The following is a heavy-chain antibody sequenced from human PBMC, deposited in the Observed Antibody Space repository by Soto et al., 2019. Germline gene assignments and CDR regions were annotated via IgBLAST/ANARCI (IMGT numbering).Heavy chain of an antibody. J-gene: IGHJ4*02. CDR2: IKQDGSEK. CDR3: AKATYTYVLAVALYYFDY. Sequence: GGSLRLSCAASGFTFSSYWMSWVRQAPGKGLEWVANIKQDGSEKYYVDSVKGRFTISRDNAKNSLYLQMNSLRAEDTAVYYCAKATYTYVLAVALYYFDYWDQGTLVTVSS. V-gene: IGHV3-7*03. CDR1: GFTFSSYW. D-gene: IGHD6-19*01.